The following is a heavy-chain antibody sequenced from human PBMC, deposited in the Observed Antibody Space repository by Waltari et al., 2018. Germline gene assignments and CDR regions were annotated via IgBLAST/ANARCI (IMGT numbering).Heavy chain of an antibody. CDR2: IYTSGST. Sequence: QVQLQESSPGLVKPSENLSLTCTFSGGSVTGGSYYWSWIRQPPGKGLEWIGCIYTSGSTNYNPSLKSRVSMSLDTSKNQFSLKLSTVTAADTALYYCARDHSSSWAKFDLWGQGTLVTVSS. CDR3: ARDHSSSWAKFDL. V-gene: IGHV4-61*01. J-gene: IGHJ4*02. D-gene: IGHD6-13*01. CDR1: GGSVTGGSYY.